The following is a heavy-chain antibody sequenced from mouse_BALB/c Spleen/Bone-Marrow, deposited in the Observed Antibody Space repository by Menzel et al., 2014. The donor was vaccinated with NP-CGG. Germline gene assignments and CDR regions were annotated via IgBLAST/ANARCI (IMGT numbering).Heavy chain of an antibody. D-gene: IGHD1-1*01. CDR1: GYTFTSYT. Sequence: VQLQQSAAELARPGASVKMSCKASGYTFTSYTMHWVKQRPGQGLERIGYINPSSGYTEYNQKFKDKTTLTADKSSSTAYMQLSSLTSEDSAVYYCANYYGSSYGYFDVWGAGTTVTVSS. V-gene: IGHV1-4*02. CDR2: INPSSGYT. CDR3: ANYYGSSYGYFDV. J-gene: IGHJ1*01.